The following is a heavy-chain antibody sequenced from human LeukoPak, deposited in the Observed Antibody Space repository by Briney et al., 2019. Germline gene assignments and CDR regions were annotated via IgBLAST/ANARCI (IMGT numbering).Heavy chain of an antibody. Sequence: GGSLRLSCAVSGFTFSGFWMSWSRQAPGKGLEWVASINSDGSEGYYADVVKGRFTISRDNAKNSLYLQMNSLRAEDTAVYYCARGDSSSWYLFDYWGQGTLVTVSS. CDR2: INSDGSEG. J-gene: IGHJ4*02. CDR3: ARGDSSSWYLFDY. V-gene: IGHV3-7*01. CDR1: GFTFSGFW. D-gene: IGHD6-13*01.